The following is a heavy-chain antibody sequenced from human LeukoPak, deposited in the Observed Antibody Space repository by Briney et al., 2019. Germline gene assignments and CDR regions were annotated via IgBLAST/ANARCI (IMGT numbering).Heavy chain of an antibody. V-gene: IGHV4-59*12. CDR1: GGSISSYY. Sequence: PSETLSLTCTVSGGSISSYYWSWIRQPPGKGLEWIGYIYYSGSTNYNPSLKSRVTISVDTSKNQFSLKLSSVTAADTAVYYCASAAPIYYYDSRVFDYWGQGTLVTVSS. CDR3: ASAAPIYYYDSRVFDY. D-gene: IGHD3-22*01. J-gene: IGHJ4*02. CDR2: IYYSGST.